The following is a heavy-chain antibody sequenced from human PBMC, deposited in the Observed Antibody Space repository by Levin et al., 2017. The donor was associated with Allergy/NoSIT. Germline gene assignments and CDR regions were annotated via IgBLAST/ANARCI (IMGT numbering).Heavy chain of an antibody. CDR2: IYYSGST. CDR1: GGSISSSNYY. J-gene: IGHJ1*01. Sequence: NPSETLSLTCTVSGGSISSSNYYWGWIRQPPGKGLEWIGSIYYSGSTYYNPSLNSRVTISVDTSKNQFSLKLSSVTAADTAVYYCARHPVGSSWYGYFQHWGQGTLVTVSS. V-gene: IGHV4-39*01. D-gene: IGHD6-13*01. CDR3: ARHPVGSSWYGYFQH.